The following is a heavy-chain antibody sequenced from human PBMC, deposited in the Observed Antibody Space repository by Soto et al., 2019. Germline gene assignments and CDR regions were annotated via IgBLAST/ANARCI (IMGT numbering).Heavy chain of an antibody. CDR1: GFTFSSYS. J-gene: IGHJ6*02. CDR3: ARGYDGYYGMDV. D-gene: IGHD5-12*01. V-gene: IGHV3-21*01. Sequence: EVQLVESGGGLVKPGGSLRLSCAASGFTFSSYSMNWVRQAPGKGLEWVSSIRSSSSYIYYADSVKGRFTISRDNAKNSLYLQMNSLRAEDTAVYYCARGYDGYYGMDVWGQGTTVTVSS. CDR2: IRSSSSYI.